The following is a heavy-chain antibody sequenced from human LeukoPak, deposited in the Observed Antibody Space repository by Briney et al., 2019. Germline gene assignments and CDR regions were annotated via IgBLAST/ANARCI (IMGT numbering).Heavy chain of an antibody. V-gene: IGHV3-74*01. CDR1: GFTFSSYA. Sequence: PGRSLRLSCAASGFTFSSYAMHWVRQAPGKGLVWVSRINSDGSSTSYADSVKGRFTISRDNAKNTLYLQMNSLRAEDTAVYYCAREFLYCGGDCYYDYWGQGTLVTVSS. CDR2: INSDGSST. D-gene: IGHD2-21*02. J-gene: IGHJ4*02. CDR3: AREFLYCGGDCYYDY.